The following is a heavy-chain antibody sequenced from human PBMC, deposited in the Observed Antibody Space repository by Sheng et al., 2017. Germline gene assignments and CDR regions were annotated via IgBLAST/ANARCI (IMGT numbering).Heavy chain of an antibody. V-gene: IGHV4-39*07. CDR2: IYYSGST. CDR1: GGSISSSSYY. J-gene: IGHJ4*02. D-gene: IGHD4-17*01. CDR3: ARDPYGDYAGY. Sequence: QLQLQESGPGLVKPSETLSLTCTVSGGSISSSSYYWGWIRQPPGKGLEWIGSIYYSGSTYYNPSLKSRVTISVDTSKNQFSLKLSSVTAADTAVYYCARDPYGDYAGYWGQGTLVTVSS.